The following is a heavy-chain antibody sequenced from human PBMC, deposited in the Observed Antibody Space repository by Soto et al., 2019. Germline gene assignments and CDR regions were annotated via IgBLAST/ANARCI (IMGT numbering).Heavy chain of an antibody. CDR3: AHAGAARRSAFDI. V-gene: IGHV3-23*01. J-gene: IGHJ3*02. D-gene: IGHD6-6*01. Sequence: EVQLLESGGGLVQPGGSLRLSCAASGFTFSSYAMSWVRQAPGKGLEWVSAISGSGGSTYYADSVKGRFTFSRDNSKNTLYLQMNSLRAEDTAVYYCAHAGAARRSAFDIWGQGTMVTVSS. CDR1: GFTFSSYA. CDR2: ISGSGGST.